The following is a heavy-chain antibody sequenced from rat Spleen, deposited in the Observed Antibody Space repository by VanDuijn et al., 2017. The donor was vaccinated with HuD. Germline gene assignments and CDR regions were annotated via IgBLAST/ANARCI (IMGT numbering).Heavy chain of an antibody. CDR3: ATHRGEGIPYYWYFDF. Sequence: EVQLVESGGGLVQPGRSLKLSCAASGFTFSNYYMAWVRQAPTKGLEWVAYICTGGGSAYYRDSVKGRFTISRDNAKSSLYLQMDSLRSEDTATYYCATHRGEGIPYYWYFDFWGQGTLVTVSS. CDR1: GFTFSNYY. CDR2: ICTGGGSA. D-gene: IGHD1-11*01. V-gene: IGHV5-27*01. J-gene: IGHJ1*01.